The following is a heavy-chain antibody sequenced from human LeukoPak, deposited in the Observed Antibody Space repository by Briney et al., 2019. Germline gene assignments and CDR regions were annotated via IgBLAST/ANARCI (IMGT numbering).Heavy chain of an antibody. V-gene: IGHV4-30-2*01. CDR3: ARDVGGGYCSSTSCPWAWFDP. D-gene: IGHD2-2*01. CDR2: IYHSGST. J-gene: IGHJ5*02. Sequence: PSETLSLTCAVSGGSISSGGYSWSWIRQPPGKGLEWIGYIYHSGSTYYNPSLKSRVTISVDRSENQFSLKLSSVTAADTAVYYCARDVGGGYCSSTSCPWAWFDPWGQGTLVTVSS. CDR1: GGSISSGGYS.